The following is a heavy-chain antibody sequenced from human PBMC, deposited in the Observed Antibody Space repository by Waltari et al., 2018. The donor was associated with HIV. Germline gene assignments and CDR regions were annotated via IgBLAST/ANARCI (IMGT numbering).Heavy chain of an antibody. J-gene: IGHJ2*01. CDR3: ARDYNWNRWGYFDL. CDR1: GFTCSSPW. Sequence: EVQLVESGGGLVQPGGSLRPSCSAAGFTCSSPWMSWVRQAPGKGLEWVANIKQDGSEKYYGDSVKGRFTISRDNAKNSLYLQMNSLRAEDTAVYYCARDYNWNRWGYFDLWGRGTLVTVSS. D-gene: IGHD1-20*01. CDR2: IKQDGSEK. V-gene: IGHV3-7*01.